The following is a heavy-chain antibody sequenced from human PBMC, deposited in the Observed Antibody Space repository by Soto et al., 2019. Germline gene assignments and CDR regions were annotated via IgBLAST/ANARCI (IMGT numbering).Heavy chain of an antibody. CDR3: ARGMVQGNYGMDV. Sequence: QVQLQQWGAGLLKPSETLSLTCAVYGGSFSGYYWSWIRQPPGKGLEWIGEINHSGSTNYNPSLKSRVTISVDTSKNQFSLKLSSVTAADTAVYYCARGMVQGNYGMDVWGQGTTVTVSS. D-gene: IGHD3-10*01. CDR1: GGSFSGYY. CDR2: INHSGST. V-gene: IGHV4-34*01. J-gene: IGHJ6*02.